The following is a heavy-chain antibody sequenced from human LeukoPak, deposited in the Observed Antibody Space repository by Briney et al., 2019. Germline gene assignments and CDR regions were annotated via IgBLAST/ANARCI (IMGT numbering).Heavy chain of an antibody. CDR1: GFTFSSYG. Sequence: GGSLRLSCAASGFTFSSYGMHWVRQAPGKGLEWVAFIRYDGSNKYYADSVKGRFTISRDNSKNTLYLQMNSLRAEDTAVYYCANGYDFWSGSDFDYWGQGTLVTVSS. V-gene: IGHV3-30*02. CDR3: ANGYDFWSGSDFDY. D-gene: IGHD3-3*01. CDR2: IRYDGSNK. J-gene: IGHJ4*02.